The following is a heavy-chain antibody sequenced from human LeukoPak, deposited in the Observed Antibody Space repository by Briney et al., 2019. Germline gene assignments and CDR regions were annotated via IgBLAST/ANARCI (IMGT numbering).Heavy chain of an antibody. V-gene: IGHV1-8*02. CDR2: INPNSGNT. J-gene: IGHJ4*02. CDR1: GYTFTGYY. D-gene: IGHD3-3*01. Sequence: ASVKVSCKASGYTFTGYYMHWVRQAPGQGLEWMGWINPNSGNTGYAQKFQGRVTMTRNTSISTAYMELSSLRSEDTAVYYCARGSFGFPDYWGQGTLVTVSS. CDR3: ARGSFGFPDY.